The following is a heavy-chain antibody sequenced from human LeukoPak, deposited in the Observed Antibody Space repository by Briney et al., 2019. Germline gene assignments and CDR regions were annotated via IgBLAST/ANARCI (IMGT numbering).Heavy chain of an antibody. Sequence: PSETLSLTCTVSGDSISTNYWSWIRQPPGKGLEWIGFIYSSGSTNYNPSLKSRVTISVDTSKNQFSLSLRSVTAADTAVYYCARHGPDTAMVDYWGQGTLVTVSS. CDR1: GDSISTNY. V-gene: IGHV4-59*08. CDR2: IYSSGST. J-gene: IGHJ4*02. CDR3: ARHGPDTAMVDY. D-gene: IGHD5-18*01.